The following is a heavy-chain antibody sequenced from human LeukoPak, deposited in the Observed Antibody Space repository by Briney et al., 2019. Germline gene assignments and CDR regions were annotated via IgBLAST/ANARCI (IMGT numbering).Heavy chain of an antibody. J-gene: IGHJ4*02. D-gene: IGHD3-22*01. V-gene: IGHV3-23*01. CDR3: AKQVRYYYDSSGYLAY. CDR1: GFTFSSYA. CDR2: ISGSGGST. Sequence: QPGGSLRLSCAASGFTFSSYAMSWVRQAPGKGLEWVSAISGSGGSTYYADSVKGRFTISRDNSKNTLYLQMNSLRAEDTAVYYCAKQVRYYYDSSGYLAYWGQGTLVTVSS.